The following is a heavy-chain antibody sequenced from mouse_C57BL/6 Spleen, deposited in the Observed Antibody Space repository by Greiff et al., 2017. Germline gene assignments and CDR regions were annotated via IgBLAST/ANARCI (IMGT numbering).Heavy chain of an antibody. J-gene: IGHJ1*03. CDR3: AREDYYGSSPWYFDV. D-gene: IGHD1-1*01. CDR1: GYTFTSYW. V-gene: IGHV1-53*01. Sequence: VQLQQSGTELVKPGASVKLSCKASGYTFTSYWMHWVKQRPGQGLEWIGNINPSNGGTNYNEKFKSKATLTVDKSSSTAYMQLSSLTSEDSAVYYCAREDYYGSSPWYFDVWGTGTTVTVSS. CDR2: INPSNGGT.